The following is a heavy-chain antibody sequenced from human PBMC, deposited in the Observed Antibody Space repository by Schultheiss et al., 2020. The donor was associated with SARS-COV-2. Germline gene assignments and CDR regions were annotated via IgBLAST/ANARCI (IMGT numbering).Heavy chain of an antibody. CDR3: ARGRKYYYYYGMDV. V-gene: IGHV1-8*03. J-gene: IGHJ6*04. Sequence: ASVKVSCKASGYTFTSYDINWVRQATGQGLEWMGWMNPNSGNTGYAQKFQGRVTITRNTSISTAYMELSSLRSEDTAVYYCARGRKYYYYYGMDVWGKGTTVTVSS. CDR2: MNPNSGNT. CDR1: GYTFTSYD.